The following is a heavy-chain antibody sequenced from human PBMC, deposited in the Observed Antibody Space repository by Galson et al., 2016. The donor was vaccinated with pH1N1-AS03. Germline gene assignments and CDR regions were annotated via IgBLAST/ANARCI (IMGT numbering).Heavy chain of an antibody. J-gene: IGHJ4*02. CDR1: GITFSTYW. CDR3: YYYGDYGNDYFDY. Sequence: SLRLSCAASGITFSTYWMSWVRQAPGKGLEWVANIKLDGSEKYYVDSVKGRFTISRDNAKNSLFLQMNSLRAEDTAVYYCYYYGDYGNDYFDYWGQGTLVTVSS. D-gene: IGHD4-17*01. CDR2: IKLDGSEK. V-gene: IGHV3-7*03.